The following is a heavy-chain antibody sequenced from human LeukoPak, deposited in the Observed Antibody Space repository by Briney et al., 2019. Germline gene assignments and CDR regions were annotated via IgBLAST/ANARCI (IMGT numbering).Heavy chain of an antibody. CDR3: ARVTYYYDSSGYSL. CDR1: GFPFDDYG. Sequence: GGSLRLSCAASGFPFDDYGMNWVRQAPGKGLEWVSSISSNSSYIYYADSVKGRFTISRDNAKNSLYLQMNSLRAEDTAVYYCARVTYYYDSSGYSLWGQGTLVTVSS. V-gene: IGHV3-21*01. CDR2: ISSNSSYI. J-gene: IGHJ4*02. D-gene: IGHD3-22*01.